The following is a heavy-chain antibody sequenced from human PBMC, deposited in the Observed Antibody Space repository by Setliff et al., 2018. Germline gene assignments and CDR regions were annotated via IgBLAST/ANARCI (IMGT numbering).Heavy chain of an antibody. CDR2: INPSGGST. V-gene: IGHV1-46*01. J-gene: IGHJ4*02. D-gene: IGHD3-9*01. CDR1: GYAFTSYY. Sequence: GASVKVSCKASGYAFTSYYMHWVRQAPGQGLEWMGIINPSGGSTSYAQKFQGRVTMTRDTSTSTVYMDMSSLRSEDTAVYYCATGGLTGYYPHWGQGTLVTVSS. CDR3: ATGGLTGYYPH.